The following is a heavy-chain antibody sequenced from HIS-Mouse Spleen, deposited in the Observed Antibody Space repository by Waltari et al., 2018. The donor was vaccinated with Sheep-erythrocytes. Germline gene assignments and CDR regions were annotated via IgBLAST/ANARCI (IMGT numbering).Heavy chain of an antibody. V-gene: IGHV4-39*01. CDR3: ARPGGGDDAFDI. CDR2: IYYSGGT. Sequence: QPQLQESGPGLVKPSETLSLTCTVSGGSISSSSYYWGWIRQPPGKGLEWIGSIYYSGGTYSNPSLKGRVTISVDTSKNQFSLKLSSVTAADTAVYYCARPGGGDDAFDIWGQGTMVTVSS. D-gene: IGHD3-16*01. J-gene: IGHJ3*02. CDR1: GGSISSSSYY.